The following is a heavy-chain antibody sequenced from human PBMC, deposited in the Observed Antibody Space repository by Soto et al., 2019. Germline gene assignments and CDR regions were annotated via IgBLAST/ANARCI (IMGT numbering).Heavy chain of an antibody. CDR3: ARGTGDLAY. Sequence: QIHLVQSGAEVKKPGASVKVSCKASGYTFTSFGISWVRQAPGQGLEWMGWISGYSANTHYAHKVQGRVSMTTATSTNTAYMELRSLRSDDTAVYYCARGTGDLAYWGQGTLVTVSA. CDR2: ISGYSANT. J-gene: IGHJ4*02. CDR1: GYTFTSFG. D-gene: IGHD7-27*01. V-gene: IGHV1-18*04.